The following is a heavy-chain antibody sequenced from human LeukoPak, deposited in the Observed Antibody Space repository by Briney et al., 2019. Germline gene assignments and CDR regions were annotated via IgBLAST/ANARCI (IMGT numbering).Heavy chain of an antibody. D-gene: IGHD4-11*01. CDR2: INHSGST. J-gene: IGHJ4*02. V-gene: IGHV4-34*01. CDR1: GGSFSGYY. Sequence: PSETLSLTCAVYGGSFSGYYWSWIRQPPGKGLEWIGEINHSGSTNYNPSLKSRVTISVDTSKNQFSLKLSSVTAADTAVYYCARNRLRLQPGDYWGQGTLVTVSS. CDR3: ARNRLRLQPGDY.